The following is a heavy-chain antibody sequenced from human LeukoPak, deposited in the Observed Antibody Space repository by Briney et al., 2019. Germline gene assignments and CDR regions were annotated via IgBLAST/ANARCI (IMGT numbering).Heavy chain of an antibody. CDR1: GFTFSSYA. CDR3: AKGYCSSTSCYAPIPY. Sequence: PGGSLRLSCAASGFTFSSYAMSWVGQAPGKGLEWFSAIIGSGGSTYYADSVKGRFTISSDNSKNTLYLQMNSLRAEDTAVYYCAKGYCSSTSCYAPIPYWGQGTLVTVSS. D-gene: IGHD2-2*01. J-gene: IGHJ4*02. CDR2: IIGSGGST. V-gene: IGHV3-23*01.